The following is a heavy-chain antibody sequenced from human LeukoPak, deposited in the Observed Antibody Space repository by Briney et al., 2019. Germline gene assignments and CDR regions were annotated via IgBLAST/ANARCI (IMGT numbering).Heavy chain of an antibody. Sequence: GGSLRLSCAASGFTLSDYHMNWVRQAPGKGLEWLSSITTISHYIYYAGAVRGRFAISRDNAKNSLYLQMNSLRGEDTAVYYCARSGGPGTYHQLRYNWFDPWGQGTLVTISS. J-gene: IGHJ5*02. V-gene: IGHV3-21*01. CDR3: ARSGGPGTYHQLRYNWFDP. D-gene: IGHD3-10*01. CDR1: GFTLSDYH. CDR2: ITTISHYI.